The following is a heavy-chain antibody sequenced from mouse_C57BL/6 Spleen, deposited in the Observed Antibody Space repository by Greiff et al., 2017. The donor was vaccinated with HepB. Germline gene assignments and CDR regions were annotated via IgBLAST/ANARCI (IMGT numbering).Heavy chain of an antibody. J-gene: IGHJ4*01. Sequence: QVQLKQSGAELARPGASVKLSCKASGYTFTSYGISWVKQRTGQGLEWIGEIYPRSGNTYYNEKFKGKATLTADKSSSTAYMELRSLTSEDSAVYFCASREGELRAMDYWGQGTSVTVSS. V-gene: IGHV1-81*01. D-gene: IGHD1-1*01. CDR2: IYPRSGNT. CDR1: GYTFTSYG. CDR3: ASREGELRAMDY.